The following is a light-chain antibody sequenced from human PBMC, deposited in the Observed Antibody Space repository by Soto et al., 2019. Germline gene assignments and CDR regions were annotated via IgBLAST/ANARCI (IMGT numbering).Light chain of an antibody. CDR3: QTWGTGIQV. J-gene: IGLJ3*02. V-gene: IGLV4-69*01. Sequence: QPVLTQSPSASASLGASVKLTCTLSSGHNNYAIAWHQQQPEKGPRYLMKLNSDGSHSKGDGITDRFSGSRSGAERYLTISNLQSEDEADYYCQTWGTGIQVFGGGTKLTVL. CDR1: SGHNNYA. CDR2: LNSDGSH.